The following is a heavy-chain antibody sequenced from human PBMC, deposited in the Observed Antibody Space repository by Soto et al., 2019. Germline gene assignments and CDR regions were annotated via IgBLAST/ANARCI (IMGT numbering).Heavy chain of an antibody. Sequence: EVQLXXSGGGLVQPXXXLXLYCAASGFTFSRYAMGWVRQAPGKGLEWVSVISGTGDRTGYADSVKGRFTXXXXXSKXXXXXXXXXXXXXXXXXXYXAXCRXLGRXFYVGMDVWGRGTTGTVSS. J-gene: IGHJ6*02. CDR1: GFTFSRYA. D-gene: IGHD3-16*01. CDR2: ISGTGDRT. CDR3: AXCRXLGRXFYVGMDV. V-gene: IGHV3-23*01.